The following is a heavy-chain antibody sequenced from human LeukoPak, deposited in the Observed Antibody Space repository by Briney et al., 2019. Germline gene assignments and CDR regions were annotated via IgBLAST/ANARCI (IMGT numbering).Heavy chain of an antibody. CDR1: RFTFSSYA. V-gene: IGHV3-23*01. J-gene: IGHJ3*02. CDR3: AKDLREYSSSPRNAFDI. D-gene: IGHD6-6*01. CDR2: ISSSGGYT. Sequence: GGSLRLSCAASRFTFSSYAMSWVRQAPGKGLEWVSTISSSGGYTYYADSVKGRFTISRDNSKNTLYLQMNSLRAEDTAVYYCAKDLREYSSSPRNAFDIWGQGTMVTVSS.